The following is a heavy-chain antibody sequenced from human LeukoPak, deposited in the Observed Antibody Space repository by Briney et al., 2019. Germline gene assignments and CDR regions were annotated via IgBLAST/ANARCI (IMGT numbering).Heavy chain of an antibody. CDR1: GYSISSDYY. J-gene: IGHJ5*02. Sequence: PSETPSLTCTVSGYSISSDYYWGWIRQPPGKGLEWIGSIHHSGRTYYNPSLKGRVTISVDTSKNQFSLKLSSVTAADTAVYYCARDHLANLASRLFDPWGQGTLVTVSS. CDR2: IHHSGRT. CDR3: ARDHLANLASRLFDP. D-gene: IGHD3-3*01. V-gene: IGHV4-38-2*02.